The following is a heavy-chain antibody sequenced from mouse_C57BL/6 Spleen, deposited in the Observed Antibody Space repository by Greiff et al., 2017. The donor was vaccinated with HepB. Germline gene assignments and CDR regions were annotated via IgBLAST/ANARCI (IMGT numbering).Heavy chain of an antibody. CDR1: GYAFSSYW. V-gene: IGHV1-80*01. CDR2: IYPGDGDT. Sequence: VQLVESGAELVKPGASVKISCKASGYAFSSYWMNWVKQRPGKGLEWIGKIYPGDGDTNYNGKFKGKATLTADKSSSTAYMQLCSLTSEDSAVYFCALRSSYAMDYWGQGTSVTVSS. CDR3: ALRSSYAMDY. D-gene: IGHD1-1*01. J-gene: IGHJ4*01.